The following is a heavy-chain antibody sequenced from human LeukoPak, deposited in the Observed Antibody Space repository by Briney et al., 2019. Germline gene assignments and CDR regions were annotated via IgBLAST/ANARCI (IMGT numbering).Heavy chain of an antibody. CDR3: ATVPTSVRGVLLDY. CDR2: FDPEDGET. CDR1: GYTLTELS. J-gene: IGHJ4*02. D-gene: IGHD3-10*01. Sequence: ASVEVSCKVSGYTLTELSMHWVRQAPGKGLEWMGGFDPEDGETIYAQKFQGRVTMTEDTSTDTAYMELSSLRSEDTAVYYCATVPTSVRGVLLDYWGQGTLVTVSS. V-gene: IGHV1-24*01.